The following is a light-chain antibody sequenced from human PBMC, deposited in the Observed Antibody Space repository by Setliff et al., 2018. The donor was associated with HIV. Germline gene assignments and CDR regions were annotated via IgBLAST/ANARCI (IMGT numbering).Light chain of an antibody. V-gene: IGLV1-47*01. CDR3: AAWDDSLSGLYV. Sequence: QSVLTQPPSASGTPGQRVTISCSGSSSNIGSNYVYWYQHLPGTAPKLLIYRNNQRPSGVPGRFSGSRSGTSASLAISGLRSEDEGDYYCAAWDDSLSGLYVFGTGTKVTVL. CDR2: RNN. J-gene: IGLJ1*01. CDR1: SSNIGSNY.